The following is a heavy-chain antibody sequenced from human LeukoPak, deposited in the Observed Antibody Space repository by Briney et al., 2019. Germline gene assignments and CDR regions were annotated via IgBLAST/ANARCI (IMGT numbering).Heavy chain of an antibody. Sequence: ASVKVSCKASGYTFTSYGISWVRQAPGQGLEWMGWISAYNGNTNYAQKLQGRVTMTTDTSTSTAYMELRSLRSDDTAVYYCARAIYDILPGLHFDAFDIWGQGTMVTVSS. V-gene: IGHV1-18*01. D-gene: IGHD3-9*01. J-gene: IGHJ3*02. CDR2: ISAYNGNT. CDR1: GYTFTSYG. CDR3: ARAIYDILPGLHFDAFDI.